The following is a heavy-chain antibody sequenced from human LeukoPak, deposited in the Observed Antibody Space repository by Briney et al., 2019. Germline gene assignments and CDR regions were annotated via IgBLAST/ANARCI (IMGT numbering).Heavy chain of an antibody. CDR3: ARADWFGANTSNFDY. D-gene: IGHD3-10*01. CDR1: GGSISSGDYY. CDR2: IYYSGST. V-gene: IGHV4-30-4*01. Sequence: SQTLSLTCTVSGGSISSGDYYWSWIRQPLGKGLEWIGYIYYSGSTYYNPSLKSRVTISVDTSKNQFSLKLSSVTAADTAVYYCARADWFGANTSNFDYWGQGTLVTVSS. J-gene: IGHJ4*02.